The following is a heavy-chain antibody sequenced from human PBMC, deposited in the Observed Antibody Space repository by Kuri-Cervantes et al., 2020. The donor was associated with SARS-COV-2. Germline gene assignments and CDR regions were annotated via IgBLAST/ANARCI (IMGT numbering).Heavy chain of an antibody. CDR3: AREGDLTGLFDY. Sequence: GGSLRLSCAASGFTFSSYSMNWVRQAPGKGLEWVSSISSSSSYIYYADSVKGRFTISRDNSKNTLYLQMNSLRAEDTAVYYCAREGDLTGLFDYWGQGTLVTDSS. V-gene: IGHV3-21*01. CDR2: ISSSSSYI. D-gene: IGHD3-16*01. J-gene: IGHJ4*02. CDR1: GFTFSSYS.